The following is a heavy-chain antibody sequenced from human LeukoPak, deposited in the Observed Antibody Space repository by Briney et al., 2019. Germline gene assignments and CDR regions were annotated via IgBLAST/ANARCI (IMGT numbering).Heavy chain of an antibody. V-gene: IGHV4-39*07. CDR3: AGDVSSVDGY. D-gene: IGHD6-19*01. CDR2: IYHSGST. J-gene: IGHJ4*02. CDR1: GGSISSSSYY. Sequence: SETLSLTCTVSGGSISSSSYYWGWIRQPPGKGLEWIGEIYHSGSTNYNPSLKSRVTISVDKSKNQFSLKLSSVTAADTAVYYCAGDVSSVDGYWGQGTLVTVSS.